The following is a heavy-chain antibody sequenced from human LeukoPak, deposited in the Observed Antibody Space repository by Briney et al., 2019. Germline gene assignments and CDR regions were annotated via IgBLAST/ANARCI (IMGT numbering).Heavy chain of an antibody. J-gene: IGHJ3*02. D-gene: IGHD1-26*01. Sequence: PSETLSLTCAVYGGSFSGYYWSWIRQPPGKXLEWIGEINHSGSTNYNPSLKSRVTISVDTSKNQFSLKLSSVTAADTAVYYCARGRSGSRNLVGFAFDIWGQGTMVTVSS. V-gene: IGHV4-34*01. CDR2: INHSGST. CDR3: ARGRSGSRNLVGFAFDI. CDR1: GGSFSGYY.